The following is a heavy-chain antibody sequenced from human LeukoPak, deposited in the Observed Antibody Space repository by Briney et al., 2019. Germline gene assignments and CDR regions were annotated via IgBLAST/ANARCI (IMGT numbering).Heavy chain of an antibody. J-gene: IGHJ5*02. V-gene: IGHV4-61*08. D-gene: IGHD6-6*01. CDR1: GGSVSSPDSY. CDR2: VYYIGTT. Sequence: PSETLSLTCIVSGGSVSSPDSYWSWIRQPPGKGLEWIGNVYYIGTTSYNSSLKSRATISVDTSKNQFSLEVTSVSAADTAVYYCAKNTSSSPWFDPWGQGTLVTVSS. CDR3: AKNTSSSPWFDP.